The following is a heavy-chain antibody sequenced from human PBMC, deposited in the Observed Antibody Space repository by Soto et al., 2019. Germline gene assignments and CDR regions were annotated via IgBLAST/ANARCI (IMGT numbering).Heavy chain of an antibody. J-gene: IGHJ4*02. CDR3: ATTYFYDSTGPAIDS. D-gene: IGHD3-22*01. Sequence: ASVKVSCKVSGYSLTELSMHWVRQAPGKGLEWMGGFDPVEGETSYAQKFQGRVTLTEDTSTDTATMELSSLRSEDTAVYYCATTYFYDSTGPAIDSWGQGTLVTSPQ. CDR2: FDPVEGET. CDR1: GYSLTELS. V-gene: IGHV1-24*01.